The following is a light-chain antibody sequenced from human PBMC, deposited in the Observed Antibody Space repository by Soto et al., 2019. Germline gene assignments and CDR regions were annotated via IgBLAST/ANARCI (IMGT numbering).Light chain of an antibody. CDR3: QQYGSSPPEYT. Sequence: EIVLTQSPGTLSLSPGERATLSCRASLSVSSSYIAWYQQKPGQAPRLLIHGASSRATGIPDRFSGSGSGTDFTLTISRLEPEDFAVYYCQQYGSSPPEYTFGQGTKLEIK. CDR1: LSVSSSY. J-gene: IGKJ2*01. CDR2: GAS. V-gene: IGKV3-20*01.